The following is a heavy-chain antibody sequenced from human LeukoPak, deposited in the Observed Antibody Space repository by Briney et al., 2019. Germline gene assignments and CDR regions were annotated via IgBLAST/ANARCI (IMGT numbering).Heavy chain of an antibody. V-gene: IGHV3-30*02. J-gene: IGHJ4*02. D-gene: IGHD1-26*01. CDR2: IRYDGSNK. CDR1: GFTFSSYG. CDR3: ARQFMGALNY. Sequence: GGSLRLSCAASGFTFSSYGMHWVRQAPGKGLEWVAFIRYDGSNKYYADSVKGRFTISRDNSKNTLYLQMNSLRADDTAVYYCARQFMGALNYWGQGTLVTVSS.